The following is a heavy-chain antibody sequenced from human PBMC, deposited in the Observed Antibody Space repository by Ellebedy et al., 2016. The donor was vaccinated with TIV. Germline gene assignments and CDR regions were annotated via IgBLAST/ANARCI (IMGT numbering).Heavy chain of an antibody. CDR1: GFTFSSYS. V-gene: IGHV3-21*01. J-gene: IGHJ6*02. D-gene: IGHD4-11*01. CDR2: ISSSSSYI. Sequence: GESLKISCAASGFTFSSYSMNWVRQAPGKGLEWVSSISSSSSYIYYADSVKGRFTISRDNATNSLYLQMNSLRAEDTAVYYCARYDYSNLYYTYGMDGWGQGTTVTVSS. CDR3: ARYDYSNLYYTYGMDG.